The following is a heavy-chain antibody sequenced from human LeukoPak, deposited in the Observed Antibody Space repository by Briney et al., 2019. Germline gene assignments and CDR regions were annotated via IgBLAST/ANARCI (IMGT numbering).Heavy chain of an antibody. J-gene: IGHJ4*02. CDR1: GGSVSSYY. V-gene: IGHV4-59*02. Sequence: SETLTLTCTVSGGSVSSYYWSWIRQPPGKGLEWIAYIYYSGSTNYNPSLRSRVTISVDSSKNQFSLKLSSVTAADTAVYYCARGSGQWGFDSWGQGTLVTVSS. CDR2: IYYSGST. D-gene: IGHD3-10*01. CDR3: ARGSGQWGFDS.